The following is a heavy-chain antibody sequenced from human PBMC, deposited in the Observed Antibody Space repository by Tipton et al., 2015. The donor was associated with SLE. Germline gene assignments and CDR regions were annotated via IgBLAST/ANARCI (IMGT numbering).Heavy chain of an antibody. V-gene: IGHV7-4-1*02. J-gene: IGHJ6*02. CDR1: GYTFSRYG. CDR3: ARDIYVGTSLYGYYVMDV. Sequence: QLVQSGGEVKKPGASVKVSCKASGYTFSRYGISWVRQDPGQGLEWMGWINTHTGNPTYAQWFTGRLVFSLDTSVSTAYLQISSLKTEYTAVYYCARDIYVGTSLYGYYVMDVWAQGTTVTVSS. D-gene: IGHD6-13*01. CDR2: INTHTGNP.